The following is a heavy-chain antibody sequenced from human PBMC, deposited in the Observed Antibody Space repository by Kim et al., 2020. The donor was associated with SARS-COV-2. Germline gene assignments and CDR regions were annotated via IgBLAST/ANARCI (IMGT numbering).Heavy chain of an antibody. J-gene: IGHJ5*02. V-gene: IGHV1-46*01. D-gene: IGHD6-6*01. CDR2: INPSGGGT. CDR3: ARAGESLAALFWFDP. CDR1: GYTFTSYY. Sequence: ASVKVSCKASGYTFTSYYMLWVRQAPGQGLEWMGIINPSGGGTSYAQKFQGRVTMTRDTSTSTVYMELSSLRSEDTAVYYCARAGESLAALFWFDPWGQGTLVTVSS.